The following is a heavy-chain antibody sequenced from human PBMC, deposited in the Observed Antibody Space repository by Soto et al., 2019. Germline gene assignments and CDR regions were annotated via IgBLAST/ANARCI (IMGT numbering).Heavy chain of an antibody. V-gene: IGHV1-2*02. D-gene: IGHD3-22*01. CDR1: GYTFTASY. Sequence: GASVKVSCKASGYTFTASYIHWLRQAPGQGLEWMGWINPDSGITNYAQKFQDRVTFTGDTSLNTAYMELSSLRSDDTAMFYCASGRYDASGYFDYWGQGTLVTVSS. CDR2: INPDSGIT. J-gene: IGHJ4*02. CDR3: ASGRYDASGYFDY.